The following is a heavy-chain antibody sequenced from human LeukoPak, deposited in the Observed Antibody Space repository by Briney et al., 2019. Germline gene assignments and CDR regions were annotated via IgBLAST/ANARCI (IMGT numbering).Heavy chain of an antibody. CDR3: ARDLELERWFDP. D-gene: IGHD1-1*01. CDR2: IYHSGST. J-gene: IGHJ5*02. Sequence: PSETLSLTCTVSGYSISRGYSWGWIRQPPGKGLEWIGNIYHSGSTNYSPSLKSRVTISVDTSKNQFSLKLSSVTAADTAVYYCARDLELERWFDPWGQGTLVTVSS. CDR1: GYSISRGYS. V-gene: IGHV4-38-2*02.